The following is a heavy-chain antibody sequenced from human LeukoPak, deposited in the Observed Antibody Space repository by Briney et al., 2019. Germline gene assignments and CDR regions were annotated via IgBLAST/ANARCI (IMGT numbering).Heavy chain of an antibody. CDR1: GFTVSSNY. J-gene: IGHJ4*02. Sequence: PGGSLRLSCAASGFTVSSNYMSWVRQAPGKGLEWVSVIYSGGATYYADSVKGRFTISRDHSKNTLWLQMNSLRAEDTAVYYCARVRFSYSSGFSYFFDYWGQGTLVTVSS. V-gene: IGHV3-53*01. D-gene: IGHD6-25*01. CDR2: IYSGGAT. CDR3: ARVRFSYSSGFSYFFDY.